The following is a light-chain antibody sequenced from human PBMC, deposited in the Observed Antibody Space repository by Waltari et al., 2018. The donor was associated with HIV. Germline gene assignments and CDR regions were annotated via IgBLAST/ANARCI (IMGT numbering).Light chain of an antibody. Sequence: SYELTQPPSVSVSPGQTASITCSGDKLGDKYACWYQQKPGQSPVLGIYQDSKRPSGIPERFSGSNSGNTATLTISGTQAMDEADYYCQAWDSSTAPYVFGTGTKVTVL. CDR3: QAWDSSTAPYV. V-gene: IGLV3-1*01. J-gene: IGLJ1*01. CDR2: QDS. CDR1: KLGDKY.